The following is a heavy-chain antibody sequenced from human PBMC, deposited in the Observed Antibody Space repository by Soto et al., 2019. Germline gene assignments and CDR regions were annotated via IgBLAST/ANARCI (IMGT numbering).Heavy chain of an antibody. CDR2: VHISGHS. D-gene: IGHD1-1*01. Sequence: SETLSLTCTLSGGSVRAPDWWNWVRQSPDKGLEWIAEVHISGHSNYNPSPRSRVSVSIDSSKNQFYLNLNSVTAADTAIYYCARVRQGCSANNCYFDTWGQGTQVTVSS. J-gene: IGHJ5*01. CDR1: GGSVRAPDW. V-gene: IGHV4-4*02. CDR3: ARVRQGCSANNCYFDT.